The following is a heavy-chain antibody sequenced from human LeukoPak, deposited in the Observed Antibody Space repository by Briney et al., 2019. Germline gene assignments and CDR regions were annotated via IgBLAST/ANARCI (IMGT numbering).Heavy chain of an antibody. CDR2: IKWNGAST. V-gene: IGHV3-20*04. CDR1: GFTFSSYG. D-gene: IGHD3-9*01. Sequence: GGSLRLSCAASGFTFSSYGMSWVRQAPGKGLEWVPGIKWNGASTGYADSVKGRFTISRDNSKNTLYLQMNSLRPEDTAVYYCARISLTGYAPISGYFDYWGQGTLVTVSS. J-gene: IGHJ4*02. CDR3: ARISLTGYAPISGYFDY.